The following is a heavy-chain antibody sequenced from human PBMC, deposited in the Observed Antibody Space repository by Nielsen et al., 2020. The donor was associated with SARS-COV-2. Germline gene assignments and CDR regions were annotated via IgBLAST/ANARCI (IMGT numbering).Heavy chain of an antibody. J-gene: IGHJ4*02. CDR1: GITFSNAW. V-gene: IGHV3-15*01. D-gene: IGHD2-15*01. Sequence: GESLKISCAASGITFSNAWMSWVRQAPGKGLEWVGRIKSKADGGTTDYAAPVKGRFTISRDDSKNTLYLQMNSLKTEDTAVYYCTTEEVIVVVVVDTGADLGLGYWGQGTLVTIPS. CDR2: IKSKADGGTT. CDR3: TTEEVIVVVVVDTGADLGLGY.